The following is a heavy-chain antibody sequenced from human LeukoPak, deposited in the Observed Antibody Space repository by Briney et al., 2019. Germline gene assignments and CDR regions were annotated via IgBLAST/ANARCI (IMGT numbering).Heavy chain of an antibody. Sequence: PGGSLRLSCAASGFTFSFNSMHWVRQGPGKGLVWVSRIKRDGSGTTYADSVKGRVTISRDNAKNTLYLQMNSLRAEDTAVYYCAKVPGAFDIWGQGTMVTVSS. D-gene: IGHD1-14*01. CDR1: GFTFSFNS. V-gene: IGHV3-74*01. CDR2: IKRDGSGT. J-gene: IGHJ3*02. CDR3: AKVPGAFDI.